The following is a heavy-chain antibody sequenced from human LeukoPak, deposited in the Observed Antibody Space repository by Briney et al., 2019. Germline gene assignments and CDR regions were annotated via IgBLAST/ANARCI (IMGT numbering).Heavy chain of an antibody. V-gene: IGHV4-61*02. Sequence: SEPLSLTCTFSGDSMSSGSYYWSCIRQPAGKGLEGISRVYSSGGTNYSPSLNSRVTISVDTSKNQFSLRLKSVAAADTAVYYCARAERGTDAFDIWGRGTLVVVSS. J-gene: IGHJ3*02. CDR1: GDSMSSGSYY. D-gene: IGHD1-26*01. CDR3: ARAERGTDAFDI. CDR2: VYSSGGT.